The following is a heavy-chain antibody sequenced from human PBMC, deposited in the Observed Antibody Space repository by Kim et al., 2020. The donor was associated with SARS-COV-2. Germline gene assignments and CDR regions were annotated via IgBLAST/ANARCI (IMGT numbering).Heavy chain of an antibody. V-gene: IGHV3-20*04. D-gene: IGHD6-19*01. CDR3: ARGYISGPFDS. CDR1: GSTFDDYG. Sequence: GGSLILSCAASGSTFDDYGMSWVRQAPGMGLEWVSGINKNGDNTGYADSVKGRFTISRDNAKNSLYLQMNSLRAEDTALYYCARGYISGPFDSWGHGTLVTVSS. J-gene: IGHJ4*01. CDR2: INKNGDNT.